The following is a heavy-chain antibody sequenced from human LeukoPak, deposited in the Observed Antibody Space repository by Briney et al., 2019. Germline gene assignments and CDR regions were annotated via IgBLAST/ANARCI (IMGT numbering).Heavy chain of an antibody. CDR2: ISGSNGNT. J-gene: IGHJ4*02. CDR1: GYSFTSYA. V-gene: IGHV1-18*01. D-gene: IGHD2-8*02. CDR3: AREGFCTGSKCPAEY. Sequence: ASVKVSCKASGYSFTSYAITWVRQAPGQGLEWMGWISGSNGNTNYAQKFQGRVTMTTDTSTNTAYMELKRLSSDDTAVYFCAREGFCTGSKCPAEYWGQGTLVTVSS.